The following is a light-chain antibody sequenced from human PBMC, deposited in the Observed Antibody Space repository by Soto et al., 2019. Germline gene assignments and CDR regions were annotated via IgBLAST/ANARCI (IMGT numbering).Light chain of an antibody. CDR3: AAWDDSLSGWV. CDR1: NSNIGSNT. V-gene: IGLV1-44*01. J-gene: IGLJ3*02. CDR2: SSN. Sequence: QSVLTQPPSTSGTPGQRVTISCSGSNSNIGSNTVNWYQQVPGTAPKLLIHSSNQRPSGVPDRFSGSKSATSASLAISGLQSEDEADYYCAAWDDSLSGWVFGGGTKLTVL.